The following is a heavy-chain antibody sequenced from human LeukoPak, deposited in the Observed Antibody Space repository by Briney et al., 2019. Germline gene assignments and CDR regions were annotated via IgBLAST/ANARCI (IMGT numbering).Heavy chain of an antibody. CDR1: GFTFSSYS. D-gene: IGHD3-10*02. CDR3: AELGITMIGGV. V-gene: IGHV3-21*01. J-gene: IGHJ6*04. CDR2: INSRSSYL. Sequence: GGSLRLSCAASGFTFSSYSMNWVRQAPGKGLEWVSSINSRSSYLYYADSVKGRITISRDNAKNSLYLQMNSLRAEDTAVYYCAELGITMIGGVWGKGTTVTISS.